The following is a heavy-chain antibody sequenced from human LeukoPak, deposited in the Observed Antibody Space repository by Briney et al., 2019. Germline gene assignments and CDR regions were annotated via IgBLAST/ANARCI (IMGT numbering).Heavy chain of an antibody. D-gene: IGHD2-15*01. CDR2: ISNNGTNK. CDR3: ARSTGDCSGGTCYSDFDC. J-gene: IGHJ4*02. CDR1: GFSFSYYA. V-gene: IGHV3-30*01. Sequence: GRSLRLSCAASGFSFSYYAMHWGPQAPGKGVEWGAVISNNGTNKYYADSVKGRFTISRDNSKNTLYLQMNSPRAEDTAVYYCARSTGDCSGGTCYSDFDCWGQGTLVTVSS.